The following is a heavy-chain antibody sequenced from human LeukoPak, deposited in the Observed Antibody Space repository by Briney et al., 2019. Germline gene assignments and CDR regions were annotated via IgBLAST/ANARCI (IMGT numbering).Heavy chain of an antibody. D-gene: IGHD2-2*01. V-gene: IGHV1-8*01. CDR2: MNPNSGNT. J-gene: IGHJ4*02. Sequence: ASVKVSCKASGYTFTSYDINWVRQATGQGLEWMGWMNPNSGNTGYAQKFQGRVTMTRNTSVSTAYMELSSLRSEDTAVYYCARDQNVVVPAPGYWGQGTLVTVSS. CDR1: GYTFTSYD. CDR3: ARDQNVVVPAPGY.